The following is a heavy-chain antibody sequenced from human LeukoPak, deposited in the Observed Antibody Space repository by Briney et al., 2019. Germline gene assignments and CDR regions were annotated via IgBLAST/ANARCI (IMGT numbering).Heavy chain of an antibody. CDR2: IYYSGST. CDR1: GGSISNSSYY. V-gene: IGHV4-39*01. Sequence: SETLSLTCTVSGGSISNSSYYWGWIRQPPGKGLEWIGSIYYSGSTYYNPSLKSRVTISVDTSKNQFSLKLSSVTAADTAVYYCAGNVLRFLEWLPFDYWGQGTLVTVSS. CDR3: AGNVLRFLEWLPFDY. D-gene: IGHD3-3*01. J-gene: IGHJ4*02.